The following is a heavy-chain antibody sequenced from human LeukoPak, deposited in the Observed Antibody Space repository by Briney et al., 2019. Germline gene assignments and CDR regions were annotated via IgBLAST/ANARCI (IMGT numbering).Heavy chain of an antibody. CDR3: ANFWSGNSGPS. Sequence: PGGSLRLSCAASGFTFSSDWTHWVRQAPGKGLVWVSGINTDGSSTTYADSVKGRFTISRDNAKNTLYLQMNSLRAEDTAVYYCANFWSGNSGPSWGQGTLVTVSS. V-gene: IGHV3-74*01. D-gene: IGHD3-3*01. J-gene: IGHJ4*02. CDR1: GFTFSSDW. CDR2: INTDGSST.